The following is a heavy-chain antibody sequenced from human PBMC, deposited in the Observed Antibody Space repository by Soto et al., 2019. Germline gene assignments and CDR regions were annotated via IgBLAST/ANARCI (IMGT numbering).Heavy chain of an antibody. J-gene: IGHJ6*02. CDR3: ARAGYDFWSGYYNYYYGMDV. CDR2: IIPIFGTA. D-gene: IGHD3-3*01. Sequence: QVQLVQSGAEVKKPGSSVKVSCKASGGTFSSYAISWVRQAPGQGLEWMGGIIPIFGTANYAQKFQGRVTIKADESTSTAYMELSSLRSEDTAVYYCARAGYDFWSGYYNYYYGMDVWGQGTTVTVSS. CDR1: GGTFSSYA. V-gene: IGHV1-69*01.